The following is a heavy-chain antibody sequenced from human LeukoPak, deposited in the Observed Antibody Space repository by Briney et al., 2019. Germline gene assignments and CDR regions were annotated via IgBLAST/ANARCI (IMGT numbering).Heavy chain of an antibody. CDR3: VQAMF. CDR2: ISGDGGST. Sequence: GSLRRSCAASGFTFDDYAMHWVRQAPGKGLEWVSLISGDGGSTYYADSVKGRFTISRDNSKNSLYLQMNSLRTEDTALYYCVQAMFWGQGTMVTVSS. CDR1: GFTFDDYA. J-gene: IGHJ3*01. V-gene: IGHV3-43*02.